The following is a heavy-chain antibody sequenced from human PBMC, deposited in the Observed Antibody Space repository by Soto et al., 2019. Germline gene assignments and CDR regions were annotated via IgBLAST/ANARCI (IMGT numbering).Heavy chain of an antibody. CDR1: GGTFSSYA. D-gene: IGHD2-2*01. CDR3: ARELGYCSSTSCPTDAFDI. Sequence: AAVKVSCKASGGTFSSYAISWVRQAPGQGLEWMGGIIPIFGTANYAQKFQGRVTITADESTSTAYMELSSLRSEDTAVYYCARELGYCSSTSCPTDAFDIWGQGTMVTVSS. J-gene: IGHJ3*02. CDR2: IIPIFGTA. V-gene: IGHV1-69*13.